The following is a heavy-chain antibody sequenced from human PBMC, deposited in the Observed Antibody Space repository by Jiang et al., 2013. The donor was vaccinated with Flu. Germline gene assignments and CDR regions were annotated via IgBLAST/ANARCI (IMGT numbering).Heavy chain of an antibody. CDR1: GFTFNYYA. J-gene: IGHJ4*02. Sequence: SCSASGFTFNYYAMHWVRQAPGKGLEYVSAISSNGGSTYYADSVKGRFTISRDNSKNTLYLQMSSLGTEDTAVYYCVRPQWTDYGGNRAFDYWGQGTLVTVSS. D-gene: IGHD4-23*01. V-gene: IGHV3-64D*06. CDR2: ISSNGGST. CDR3: VRPQWTDYGGNRAFDY.